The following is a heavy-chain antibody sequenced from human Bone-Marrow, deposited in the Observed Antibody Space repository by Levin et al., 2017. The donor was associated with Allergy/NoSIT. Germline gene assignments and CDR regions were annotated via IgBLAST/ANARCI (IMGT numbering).Heavy chain of an antibody. CDR3: AKDPYNDFWSGARPNNWFDP. CDR1: GFTFSSYA. Sequence: GESLKISCAASGFTFSSYAMSWVRQAPGKGLEWVSSISGSGGSTYYADSVKGRFTISRDNSKNTLYLQMNSLRAEDTAVYYCAKDPYNDFWSGARPNNWFDPWGQGALVTVSS. V-gene: IGHV3-23*01. D-gene: IGHD3-3*01. CDR2: ISGSGGST. J-gene: IGHJ5*02.